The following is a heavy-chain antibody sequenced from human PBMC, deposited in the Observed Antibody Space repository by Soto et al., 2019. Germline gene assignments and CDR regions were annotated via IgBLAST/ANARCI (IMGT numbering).Heavy chain of an antibody. Sequence: QVQLQESGPGLVKPSQTLSLTCTVSGGSISSGGYYWTWIRQHPGKGLEWIGYNYYSGITYYNPSLKSLVTISPDTSKNQFALKLSSVTAADTAVYYCARGSSIAVLYYGMDVWGQGTTVTVSS. CDR3: ARGSSIAVLYYGMDV. CDR1: GGSISSGGYY. V-gene: IGHV4-31*01. J-gene: IGHJ6*02. D-gene: IGHD6-6*01. CDR2: NYYSGIT.